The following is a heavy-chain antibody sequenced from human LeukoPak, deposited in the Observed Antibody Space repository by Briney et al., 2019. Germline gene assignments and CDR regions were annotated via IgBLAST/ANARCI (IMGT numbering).Heavy chain of an antibody. D-gene: IGHD3-16*02. Sequence: SETLSLTCAVYGGSFSGYYWSWIRQPPGKGLEWIGSIYYSGSTYYNPSLKSRVTISVDTSKNQFSLKLSSVTAADTAVYYCARQYDYVWGSYRPYFDYWGQGTLVTVSS. V-gene: IGHV4-34*01. CDR3: ARQYDYVWGSYRPYFDY. J-gene: IGHJ4*02. CDR2: IYYSGST. CDR1: GGSFSGYY.